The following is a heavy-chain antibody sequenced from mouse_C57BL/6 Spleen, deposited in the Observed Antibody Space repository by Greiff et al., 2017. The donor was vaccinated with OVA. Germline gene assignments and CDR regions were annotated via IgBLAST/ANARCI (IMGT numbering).Heavy chain of an antibody. CDR1: GYTFTDYY. CDR2: INPYNGGT. Sequence: EVKLVESGPVLVKPGASVKMSCKASGYTFTDYYMNWVKQSHGKSLEWIGVINPYNGGTSYNQKFKGKATLTVDKSSSTAYMELNSLTSEDSAVDDCARLKTTVDAMDYWGQGTTVTVSS. D-gene: IGHD1-1*01. CDR3: ARLKTTVDAMDY. V-gene: IGHV1-19*01. J-gene: IGHJ4*01.